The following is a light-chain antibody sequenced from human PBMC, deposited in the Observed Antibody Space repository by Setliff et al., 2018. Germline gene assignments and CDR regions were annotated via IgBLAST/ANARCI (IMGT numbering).Light chain of an antibody. CDR1: SSDVGGYNY. J-gene: IGLJ1*01. CDR2: DVS. V-gene: IGLV2-14*01. Sequence: QSVLTQPASVSGSPGQSITISCTGTSSDVGGYNYVSWYQQHPGKAPKLMIYDVSKRPSWVSNRFSGSKSGNTASLTISGLQAEDEDDYYCSSYTSSSTPYVFGTGTKVTVL. CDR3: SSYTSSSTPYV.